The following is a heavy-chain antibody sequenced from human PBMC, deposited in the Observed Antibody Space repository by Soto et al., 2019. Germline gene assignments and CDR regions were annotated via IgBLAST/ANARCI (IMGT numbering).Heavy chain of an antibody. Sequence: SCKASGYTFTHYVIHWVRPAPGQRRTWVGWINAGNGNTKYSQKFQGRVTITRVTSGSTAYMELSSLRSEDTAVYYCARVLAGYYYYVMDAWGQGTTVTVSS. J-gene: IGHJ6*02. CDR2: INAGNGNT. CDR1: GYTFTHYV. D-gene: IGHD3-9*01. V-gene: IGHV1-3*01. CDR3: ARVLAGYYYYVMDA.